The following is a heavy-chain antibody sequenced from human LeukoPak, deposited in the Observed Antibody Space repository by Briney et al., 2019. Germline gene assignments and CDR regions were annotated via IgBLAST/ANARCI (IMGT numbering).Heavy chain of an antibody. D-gene: IGHD5-18*01. CDR2: IYSGGSK. V-gene: IGHV3-66*01. CDR1: GFTVSSNY. J-gene: IGHJ6*02. Sequence: PGGSLRLSCAASGFTVSSNYMSWVRQAPGKGLEWVSVIYSGGSKYYADSVKGRFTISRDNSKNTLYLQMNGLRAEDTAAYYCARCYSYGLGYGMDVWGQGTTVTVSS. CDR3: ARCYSYGLGYGMDV.